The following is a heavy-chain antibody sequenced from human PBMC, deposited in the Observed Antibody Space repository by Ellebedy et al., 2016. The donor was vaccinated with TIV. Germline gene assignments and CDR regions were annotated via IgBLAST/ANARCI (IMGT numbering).Heavy chain of an antibody. CDR3: AREVGSYWGDNWFDP. D-gene: IGHD1-26*01. CDR2: IDPSDSYT. V-gene: IGHV5-10-1*01. J-gene: IGHJ5*02. CDR1: GYSFTSYW. Sequence: GESLKISXKGSGYSFTSYWISWVRQMPGTGLEWMGRIDPSDSYTNYSPSFQGHVTISADKSISTAYLQWSSLKASDTAMYYCAREVGSYWGDNWFDPWGQGTLVTVSS.